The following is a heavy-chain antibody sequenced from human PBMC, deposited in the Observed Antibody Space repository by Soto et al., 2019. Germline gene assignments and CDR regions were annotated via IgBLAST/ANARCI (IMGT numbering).Heavy chain of an antibody. CDR3: ANDYGDYKSYYAMDV. CDR1: GASVTSSTYY. Sequence: QLQLQESGPGLVKPSETLSLTCTVTGASVTSSTYYWGWIRQPPGKGLEWIGSIYYSGSTYYNPSLRSRVTITVDTSKNQVSLKLTSVTAADTAVYYCANDYGDYKSYYAMDVWDQGTTVTVSS. CDR2: IYYSGST. D-gene: IGHD4-17*01. J-gene: IGHJ6*02. V-gene: IGHV4-39*01.